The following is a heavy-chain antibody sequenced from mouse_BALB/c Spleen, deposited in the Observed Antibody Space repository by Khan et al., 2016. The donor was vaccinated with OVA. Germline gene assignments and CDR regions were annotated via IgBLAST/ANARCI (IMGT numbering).Heavy chain of an antibody. CDR3: ARHNYGPFAY. D-gene: IGHD1-1*01. CDR2: ISSSGDYI. J-gene: IGHJ3*01. Sequence: EVELVESGGDLVRPGGSLKLSCSASGFTFSTYAMSWVRQTPEKRLEWVATISSSGDYIYYPDSVKGRFTISRDTAKNNLYLQMSSLRSESTAMYYCARHNYGPFAYWGQGTLVTVSA. CDR1: GFTFSTYA. V-gene: IGHV5-9-3*01.